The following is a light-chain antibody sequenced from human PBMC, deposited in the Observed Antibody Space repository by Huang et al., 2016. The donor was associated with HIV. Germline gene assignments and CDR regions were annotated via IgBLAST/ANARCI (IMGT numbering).Light chain of an antibody. V-gene: IGKV1-39*01. J-gene: IGKJ5*01. Sequence: DLLLPQSPSSLSASVGDRVTIPCRASQNINTYLNWYQQKPGKAPNLLIHSASTLQTGVPSRFSGSGSGTDFTLTVNSLQPEDSATYYCQQGYSALITFGQGTRL. CDR1: QNINTY. CDR2: SAS. CDR3: QQGYSALIT.